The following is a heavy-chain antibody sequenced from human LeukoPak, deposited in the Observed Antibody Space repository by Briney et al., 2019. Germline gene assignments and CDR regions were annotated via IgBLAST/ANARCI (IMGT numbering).Heavy chain of an antibody. V-gene: IGHV4-39*07. CDR3: ARDTGGGEWLIQR. Sequence: PSETLSLTCTVSGDSISSSSYYWDWIRQPPGKGLEWIGSISYSGSTYYNSSLKSRVTISVDTSKNQFSLKVRSVTAADTAVYYCARDTGGGEWLIQRWGQGALVIVSS. D-gene: IGHD5-12*01. CDR2: ISYSGST. CDR1: GDSISSSSYY. J-gene: IGHJ4*02.